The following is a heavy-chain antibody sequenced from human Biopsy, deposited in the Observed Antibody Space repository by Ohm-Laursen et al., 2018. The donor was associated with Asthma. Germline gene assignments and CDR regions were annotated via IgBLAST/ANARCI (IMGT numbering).Heavy chain of an antibody. Sequence: GSSVKVSCKPSGGTFSSYSVSWVRQAPGQGLEWMGGIIPIFGTANYAQKFQGRVSLTTDTSTGTSYMDLRSLRSDDSAVYFCGLGKGGDQHTMVTLYSWGQGTLVTVSS. J-gene: IGHJ4*02. CDR3: GLGKGGDQHTMVTLYS. D-gene: IGHD7-27*01. CDR2: IIPIFGTA. V-gene: IGHV1-69*05. CDR1: GGTFSSYS.